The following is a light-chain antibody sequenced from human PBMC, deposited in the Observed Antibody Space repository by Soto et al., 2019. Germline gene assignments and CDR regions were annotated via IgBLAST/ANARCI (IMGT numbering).Light chain of an antibody. CDR3: LQDNNYPLT. J-gene: IGKJ4*01. CDR1: QGIGND. CDR2: AAS. Sequence: AIQLTQSPSSLSASVGDTVTITCRASQGIGNDLGWYQQKSGKAPKLLIYAASNLQSAVPSRFSGSGSGTDFTLTISGLQPEDVETYYCLQDNNYPLTFGAGTKVDIX. V-gene: IGKV1-6*01.